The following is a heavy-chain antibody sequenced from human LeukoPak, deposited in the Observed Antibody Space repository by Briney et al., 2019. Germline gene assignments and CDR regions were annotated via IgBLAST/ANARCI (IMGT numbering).Heavy chain of an antibody. V-gene: IGHV6-1*01. D-gene: IGHD6-19*01. CDR3: ARESAIAVAGSSLFDP. CDR2: TYYRSKWFN. Sequence: SQTLSLTCAISGEIVSSNTAAWSWIRQSPSRGLEWLGRTYYRSKWFNDYAVSVKSRITINADTSKNQCSLQLNSVSPEDTAVYYCARESAIAVAGSSLFDPWGQGTLVTVSS. J-gene: IGHJ5*02. CDR1: GEIVSSNTAA.